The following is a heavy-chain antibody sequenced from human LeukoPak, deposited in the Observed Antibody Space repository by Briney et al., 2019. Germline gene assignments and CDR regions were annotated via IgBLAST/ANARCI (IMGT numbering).Heavy chain of an antibody. CDR2: ISSSRSYI. Sequence: GASLRLSCAASGFTFSSYSMNWVRQAPGRGLEWVSSISSSRSYIYYADSVKGRFTISRDNAKNSLYQQLTSLRAEDTAVYYWARGGQYYYDSSGYYYDGGDGFYIWGQGTMVTVSS. CDR1: GFTFSSYS. J-gene: IGHJ3*02. V-gene: IGHV3-21*01. D-gene: IGHD3-22*01. CDR3: ARGGQYYYDSSGYYYDGGDGFYI.